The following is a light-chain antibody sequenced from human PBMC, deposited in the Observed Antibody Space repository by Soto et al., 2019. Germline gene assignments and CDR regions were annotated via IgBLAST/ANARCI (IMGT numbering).Light chain of an antibody. V-gene: IGLV1-40*01. CDR2: GNN. J-gene: IGLJ3*02. CDR1: SSNIGAGYD. CDR3: QSYDSSLTSWV. Sequence: QAVLTQPPSVSGAPGQRVTISCTGSSSNIGAGYDVHWYQQLPGAAPKLLIYGNNNRPSGVPDRFSGSKSGTSASLAITGRQAEDEADYYCQSYDSSLTSWVFGGGTKVTVL.